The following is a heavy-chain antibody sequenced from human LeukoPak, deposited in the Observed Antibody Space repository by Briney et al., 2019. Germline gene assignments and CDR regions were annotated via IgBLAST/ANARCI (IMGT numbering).Heavy chain of an antibody. CDR2: IYHSGST. V-gene: IGHV4-30-2*01. D-gene: IGHD6-13*01. J-gene: IGHJ3*02. CDR1: GGSISSGGYS. Sequence: SQTLSLTCAVSGGSISSGGYSWSWIRQPPGTGLEWIGYIYHSGSTYYNPSLKSRVTISVDRSKNQFPLKLSSVTAADTAVYYCARGIAAAEDAFDIWGQGTMVTVSS. CDR3: ARGIAAAEDAFDI.